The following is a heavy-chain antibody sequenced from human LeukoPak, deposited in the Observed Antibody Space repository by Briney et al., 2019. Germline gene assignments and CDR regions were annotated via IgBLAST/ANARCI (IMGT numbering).Heavy chain of an antibody. CDR3: ARANYYGSGSYDY. D-gene: IGHD3-10*01. CDR2: IYYSGST. CDR1: GGSISSSSYY. Sequence: SETLSLTCTVSGGSISSSSYYWGWIRQPPGKGLEWIGSIYYSGSTYYNPSLKSRVTISVDTSKNQFSLKLSSVTAADTAVYYCARANYYGSGSYDYWGQGTLVTVSS. J-gene: IGHJ4*02. V-gene: IGHV4-39*07.